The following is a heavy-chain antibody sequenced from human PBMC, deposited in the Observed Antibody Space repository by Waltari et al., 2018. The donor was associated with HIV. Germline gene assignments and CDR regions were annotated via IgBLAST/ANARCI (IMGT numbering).Heavy chain of an antibody. D-gene: IGHD6-13*01. V-gene: IGHV3-30*02. CDR1: GCTSSNHL. J-gene: IGHJ6*02. CDR3: ARGGLAISPAGTRLYTGMDV. Sequence: QVHLVESGGGVVQPGGSLKLSCAASGCTSSNHLLHWSRQAPGKGLEWVTFIYYDGNNKNYADSVKGRFTISRDNSKKTLYLQMNSLRHEDTAVYYCARGGLAISPAGTRLYTGMDVWGQGTTVTVSS. CDR2: IYYDGNNK.